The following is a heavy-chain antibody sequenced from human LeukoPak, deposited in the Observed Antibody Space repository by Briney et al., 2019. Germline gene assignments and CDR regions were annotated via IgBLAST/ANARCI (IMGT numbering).Heavy chain of an antibody. CDR2: IKQDGSEK. CDR3: ARTGIGVIRYNYYYMDV. Sequence: PGGSLRLSCAASGFTFSSYWMSWVRQAPGKGLEWVANIKQDGSEKNYVDSVKGRFTISRDNAKNSLYLQMNSLRAEDTAVYYCARTGIGVIRYNYYYMDVWGKGTTVTISS. V-gene: IGHV3-7*01. J-gene: IGHJ6*03. CDR1: GFTFSSYW. D-gene: IGHD3-10*01.